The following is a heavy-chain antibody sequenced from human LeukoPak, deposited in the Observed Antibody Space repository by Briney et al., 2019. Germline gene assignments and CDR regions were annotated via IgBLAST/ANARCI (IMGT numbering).Heavy chain of an antibody. J-gene: IGHJ4*02. CDR1: GFTFSSYS. D-gene: IGHD6-13*01. CDR3: ARDSPIAAGILADY. CDR2: ISSSSYI. Sequence: GGSLRLSCAASGFTFSSYSMNWVRQAPGKGLEWVSSISSSSYIYYADSVKGRFTISRDNAKNSLYLQMNSLRAEDTAVYYCARDSPIAAGILADYWGQGTLVTVSS. V-gene: IGHV3-21*01.